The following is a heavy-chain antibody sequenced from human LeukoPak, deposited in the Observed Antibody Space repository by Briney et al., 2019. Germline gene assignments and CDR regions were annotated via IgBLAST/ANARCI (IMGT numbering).Heavy chain of an antibody. D-gene: IGHD4-23*01. CDR2: ISGSGSTT. CDR1: GFTFSSYA. CDR3: AKGQNRVYTVVSPFDY. Sequence: GGSLRLSCAASGFTFSSYAMSWVRQAPGKGLECVSAISGSGSTTYYADYVKGRFNISRDNFKNTLYLQMNSLRADDTALYYCAKGQNRVYTVVSPFDYWGQGTPVTVSS. V-gene: IGHV3-23*01. J-gene: IGHJ4*02.